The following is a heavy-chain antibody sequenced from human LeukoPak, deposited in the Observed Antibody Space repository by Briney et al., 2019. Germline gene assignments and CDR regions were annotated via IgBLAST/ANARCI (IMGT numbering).Heavy chain of an antibody. CDR1: GFTFSSYS. CDR2: ISTRSSSI. Sequence: GGSLRLSCAASGFTFSSYSMTWVRQAPGKGLEWVSYISTRSSSIYYADSVKGRFTISRDNAKNSLYLQMNSLRAEDTAVYYCARDRAYYGSGSIPDFDYWGQGTLVTVSS. CDR3: ARDRAYYGSGSIPDFDY. V-gene: IGHV3-48*04. D-gene: IGHD3-10*01. J-gene: IGHJ4*02.